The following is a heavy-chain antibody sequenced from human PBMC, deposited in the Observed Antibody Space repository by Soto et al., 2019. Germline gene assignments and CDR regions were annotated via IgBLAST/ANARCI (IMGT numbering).Heavy chain of an antibody. J-gene: IGHJ5*02. CDR3: ARRATSGGRFDP. CDR2: IYYSGST. Sequence: SETLSLTCTVSGGSISSGNYYWSWIRQPPGKGLEWIGYIYYSGSTFYNPSLKSRVIISADMSKNQFSLNLISVTAADTAVYYCARRATSGGRFDPWGQGTQVTVSS. V-gene: IGHV4-30-4*01. D-gene: IGHD1-26*01. CDR1: GGSISSGNYY.